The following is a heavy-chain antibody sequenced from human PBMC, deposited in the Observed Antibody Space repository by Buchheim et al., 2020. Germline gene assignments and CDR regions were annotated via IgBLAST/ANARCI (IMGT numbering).Heavy chain of an antibody. CDR2: INHSGST. CDR1: GGSMNIDTYF. V-gene: IGHV4-39*07. Sequence: QLQLQESGPGLVKPSETLSLICSVSGGSMNIDTYFWAWIRQPPEKGLEWIGEINHSGSTNYNPSLKSRVTISVDTSKNQFSLKLSSVTAADTAVYYCARAASIYGSGRYPRYYYYYMDVWGKGTT. D-gene: IGHD3-10*01. CDR3: ARAASIYGSGRYPRYYYYYMDV. J-gene: IGHJ6*03.